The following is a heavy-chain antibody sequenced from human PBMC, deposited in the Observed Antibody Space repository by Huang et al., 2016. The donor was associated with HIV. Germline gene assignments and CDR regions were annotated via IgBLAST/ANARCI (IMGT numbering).Heavy chain of an antibody. V-gene: IGHV3-30*18. CDR2: ISYDAKTK. Sequence: QVQLVESGGGVVQPGRSLRLSCAASGFTFSSYGMHWVRQAPGKGLEWVAVISYDAKTKYYADSVKGRFSISRDNSKTTVYLQLNSLRVEDTAVYYCAKGGSAAAVLDFWGQGTLVTVSS. CDR1: GFTFSSYG. CDR3: AKGGSAAAVLDF. J-gene: IGHJ4*02. D-gene: IGHD6-13*01.